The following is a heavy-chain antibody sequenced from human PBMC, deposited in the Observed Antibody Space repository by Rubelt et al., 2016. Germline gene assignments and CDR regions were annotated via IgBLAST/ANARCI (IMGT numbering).Heavy chain of an antibody. J-gene: IGHJ2*01. D-gene: IGHD5-24*01. Sequence: VSAISGSGGSTYYADSVKGRFTISRDNAKNSLYLQMNSLRDEDTAVYYCARERVEMATTLYWYFDLWGRGTLVTVSS. V-gene: IGHV3-23*01. CDR2: ISGSGGST. CDR3: ARERVEMATTLYWYFDL.